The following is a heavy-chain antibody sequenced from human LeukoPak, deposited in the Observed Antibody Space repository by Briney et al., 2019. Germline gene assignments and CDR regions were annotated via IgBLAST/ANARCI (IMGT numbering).Heavy chain of an antibody. Sequence: GGSLSLSCAASGFTLSSYGMHWVRQAPGKGLDWVAFLRYDGSTAFYEDSVKGRFTISRDSSKNTLYLQMNSLTPADTAIYYCAKDPYGGTYPSYFDYGGQGTLVTVSS. CDR1: GFTLSSYG. CDR2: LRYDGSTA. V-gene: IGHV3-30*02. D-gene: IGHD1-26*01. J-gene: IGHJ4*02. CDR3: AKDPYGGTYPSYFDY.